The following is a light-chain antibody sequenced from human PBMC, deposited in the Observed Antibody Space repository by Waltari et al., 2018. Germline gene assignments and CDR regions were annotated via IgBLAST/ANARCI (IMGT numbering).Light chain of an antibody. CDR3: AAWDDSLTGPIWV. V-gene: IGLV1-44*01. Sequence: QSVLTQPPSASGTPGQRVTISCSRSSSNIGSNRVNWYQQLPGTAPKLVIYSDNQRPSGVPDRFSGSKSGTSASLAISGLQSEDEADYYCAAWDDSLTGPIWVFGGGTKLTVL. CDR2: SDN. CDR1: SSNIGSNR. J-gene: IGLJ3*02.